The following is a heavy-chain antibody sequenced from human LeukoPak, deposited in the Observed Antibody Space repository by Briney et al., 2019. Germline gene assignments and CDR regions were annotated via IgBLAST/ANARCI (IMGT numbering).Heavy chain of an antibody. J-gene: IGHJ3*02. D-gene: IGHD5-12*01. V-gene: IGHV3-7*01. CDR2: IKQDGSEK. Sequence: GGSLRLSCAASGFTFSSYWMSWVRQAPGKGLEWVANIKQDGSEKYYVDSVKGRFTISRDNAKNSLYLQMNSLRAEDTAVYYCARDGVEHSGYDGNDAFDIWGQGTMVTVSS. CDR1: GFTFSSYW. CDR3: ARDGVEHSGYDGNDAFDI.